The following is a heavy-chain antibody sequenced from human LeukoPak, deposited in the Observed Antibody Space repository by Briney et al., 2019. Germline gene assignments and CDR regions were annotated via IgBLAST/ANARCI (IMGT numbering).Heavy chain of an antibody. CDR2: ISSSSSHI. V-gene: IGHV3-21*01. CDR3: ARDAAAAGEFDY. Sequence: PGGSLRLSCAVSGFTFSSYSMNWVRQAPGKGLEWVSSISSSSSHIYYADSVKGRFTISRDKAKNSLYLQMNSLRAEDTAVYYCARDAAAAGEFDYWGKGTLVTVSS. J-gene: IGHJ4*02. D-gene: IGHD6-13*01. CDR1: GFTFSSYS.